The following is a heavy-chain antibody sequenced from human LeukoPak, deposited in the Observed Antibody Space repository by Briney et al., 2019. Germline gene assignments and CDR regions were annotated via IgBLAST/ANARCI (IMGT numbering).Heavy chain of an antibody. CDR3: AGRFPRDAFDI. D-gene: IGHD3-10*01. CDR2: INHSGST. V-gene: IGHV4-34*01. J-gene: IGHJ3*02. CDR1: GGSFSGYY. Sequence: PSETLSLTCAVYGGSFSGYYWSWIRQPPGKGLEWIGEINHSGSTNYNPSLKSRVTISVDTSKNQFSLKLSSVTAADTAVYYCAGRFPRDAFDIWGQGTMVTVSS.